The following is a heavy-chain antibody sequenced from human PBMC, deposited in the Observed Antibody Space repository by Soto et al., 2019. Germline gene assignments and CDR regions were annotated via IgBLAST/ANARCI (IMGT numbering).Heavy chain of an antibody. CDR3: AKDRAKRYSSSVGDY. V-gene: IGHV3-9*01. CDR2: ISWNSGSI. D-gene: IGHD6-6*01. J-gene: IGHJ4*02. Sequence: PGGSLRLSCAASGFTFDDYAMHWVRQAPGKGLEWVSGISWNSGSIGYADSVKGRFTISRDNAKNSLYLQMNSLRAEDTALYYCAKDRAKRYSSSVGDYWGQGTLVTVSS. CDR1: GFTFDDYA.